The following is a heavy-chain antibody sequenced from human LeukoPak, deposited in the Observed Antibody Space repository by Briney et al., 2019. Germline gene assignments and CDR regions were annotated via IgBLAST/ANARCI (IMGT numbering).Heavy chain of an antibody. D-gene: IGHD5-12*01. CDR1: GFTFSGYW. CDR3: ARDRGYSGYDSFDP. CDR2: ISSSSSYI. J-gene: IGHJ5*02. V-gene: IGHV3-21*01. Sequence: GGSLRLSCAASGFTFSGYWIHWVRQAPGKGLEWVSSISSSSSYIYYADSVKGRFTISRDNAKNSLYLQMNSLRAEDTAVYYCARDRGYSGYDSFDPWGQGTLVTVSS.